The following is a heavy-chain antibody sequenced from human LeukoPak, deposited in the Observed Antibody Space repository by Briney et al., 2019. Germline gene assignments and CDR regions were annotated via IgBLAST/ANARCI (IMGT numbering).Heavy chain of an antibody. CDR2: IHPSGIF. D-gene: IGHD5-24*01. Sequence: SETLSLTCAVYGGSCDDYYCSWLRQPPGKGLEWIGEIHPSGIFYYNSSLLSRVTISIDTSKSQFSLRLTSVTAADTAFYYCARGRDRSRAGDHWGQGSLVTVSS. V-gene: IGHV4-34*01. CDR3: ARGRDRSRAGDH. J-gene: IGHJ4*02. CDR1: GGSCDDYY.